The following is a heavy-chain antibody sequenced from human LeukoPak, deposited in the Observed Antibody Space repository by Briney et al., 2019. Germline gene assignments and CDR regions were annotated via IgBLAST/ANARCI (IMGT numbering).Heavy chain of an antibody. CDR3: ARGLANYDILTTLDAFDI. Sequence: ASVKVSCKASGGTFSSYAISWVRQAPGQGLERMGGIIPIFGTANYAQKFQGRVTITADESTSTAYMELSSLRSEDTAVYYCARGLANYDILTTLDAFDIWGQGTMVTVSS. CDR1: GGTFSSYA. J-gene: IGHJ3*02. V-gene: IGHV1-69*01. CDR2: IIPIFGTA. D-gene: IGHD3-9*01.